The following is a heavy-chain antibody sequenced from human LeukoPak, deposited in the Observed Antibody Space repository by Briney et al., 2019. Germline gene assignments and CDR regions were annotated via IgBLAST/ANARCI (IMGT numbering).Heavy chain of an antibody. CDR3: ARWSWNDSFDY. J-gene: IGHJ4*02. CDR1: GGSFSGYY. Sequence: PSETLSLTCAVYGGSFSGYYWSWIRQPPGKGLEWIGEINHSGSTNYNPSLKSRVTISVDTSKNQFSLKLSSVTAADTAVYYCARWSWNDSFDYWGQGTLVTVSS. D-gene: IGHD1-1*01. V-gene: IGHV4-34*01. CDR2: INHSGST.